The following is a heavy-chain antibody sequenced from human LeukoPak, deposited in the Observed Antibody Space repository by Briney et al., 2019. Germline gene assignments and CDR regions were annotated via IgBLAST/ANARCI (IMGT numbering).Heavy chain of an antibody. CDR1: GGSISSYY. J-gene: IGHJ4*02. CDR3: ARAPSRYSSSSADY. D-gene: IGHD6-6*01. Sequence: PSETLSLTCTVSGGSISSYYWSWIRQPPGKGLEGIGYIYYSGSTNYNPSLKSRVTISVDTSKNQFSLKLSSVTAADTAVYYCARAPSRYSSSSADYWGQGTLVTVSS. V-gene: IGHV4-59*01. CDR2: IYYSGST.